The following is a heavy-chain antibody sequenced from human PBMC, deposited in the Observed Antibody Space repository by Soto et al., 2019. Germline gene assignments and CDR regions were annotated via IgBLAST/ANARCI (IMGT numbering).Heavy chain of an antibody. J-gene: IGHJ6*02. D-gene: IGHD2-2*01. CDR2: INSDGSST. V-gene: IGHV3-74*01. CDR3: ARAPIVVVPAASRPVYYYYYGMDV. CDR1: GFTFSSYW. Sequence: GGSLRLSCAASGFTFSSYWMHWVRQAPGKGLVRVSRINSDGSSTSYADSVKGRFTISRDNAKNTLYLQMNSLRAEDTAVYYCARAPIVVVPAASRPVYYYYYGMDVWGQGTTVTVSS.